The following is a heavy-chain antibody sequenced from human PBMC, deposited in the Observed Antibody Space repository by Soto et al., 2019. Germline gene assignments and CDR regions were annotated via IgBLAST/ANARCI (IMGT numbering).Heavy chain of an antibody. V-gene: IGHV4-34*01. CDR1: GGSFIGYY. Sequence: SETLSLTCAVYGGSFIGYYWSWSRQPPGKGLEWIGEINHSGSTNYNPSLKSRVTISVDTSKNQFSLKLSSVAAADTAVYYCARGYCSSTSCYKGHFDYWGQGTLVTVSS. J-gene: IGHJ4*02. D-gene: IGHD2-2*02. CDR3: ARGYCSSTSCYKGHFDY. CDR2: INHSGST.